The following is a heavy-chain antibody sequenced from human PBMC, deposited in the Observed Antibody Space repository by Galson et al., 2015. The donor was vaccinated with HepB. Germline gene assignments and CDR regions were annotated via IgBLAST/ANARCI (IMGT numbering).Heavy chain of an antibody. J-gene: IGHJ4*02. CDR3: AKDYRSGYNFDY. D-gene: IGHD3-22*01. V-gene: IGHV3-30*18. CDR2: ISYDGSNK. Sequence: SLRLSCAASGFTFSSYGMHWVRQAPGKGLEWVAVISYDGSNKYYADSVKGRFTISRDNSKNTLYLQMNSLRAEDTAVYYCAKDYRSGYNFDYWGQGTLVTVSS. CDR1: GFTFSSYG.